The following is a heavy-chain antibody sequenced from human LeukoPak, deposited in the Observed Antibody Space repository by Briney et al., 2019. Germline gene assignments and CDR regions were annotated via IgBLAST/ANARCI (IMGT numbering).Heavy chain of an antibody. V-gene: IGHV3-15*01. CDR3: STDDSSGGDAFDI. CDR2: IKSKTEGGTT. D-gene: IGHD3-22*01. CDR1: GFTFSNAW. J-gene: IGHJ3*02. Sequence: PGGSLRLSCAASGFTFSNAWMSWVRQAPGKGLEWVGRIKSKTEGGTTDYAAPVKGRFTISKDDSKNTLYLQMNSLKDEDTAVYYCSTDDSSGGDAFDIWGQGTMVTVSS.